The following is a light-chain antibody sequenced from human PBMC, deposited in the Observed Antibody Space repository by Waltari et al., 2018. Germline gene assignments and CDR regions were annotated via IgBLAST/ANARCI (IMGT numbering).Light chain of an antibody. CDR1: ILGHKY. V-gene: IGLV3-1*01. CDR3: QALGTGAWV. Sequence: SYELTQPPSVSVSPGQTASIICSGDILGHKYASWYQQKPGQSPLLVIYQDTKRPSEIPERFSGSKSANAATLTITGSQAMDEADYYCQALGTGAWVFGGGTKLTVL. J-gene: IGLJ3*02. CDR2: QDT.